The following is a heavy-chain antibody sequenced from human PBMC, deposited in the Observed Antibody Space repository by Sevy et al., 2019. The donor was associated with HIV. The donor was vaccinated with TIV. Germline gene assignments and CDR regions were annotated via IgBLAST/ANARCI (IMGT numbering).Heavy chain of an antibody. CDR1: GFTFSSYS. V-gene: IGHV3-73*01. D-gene: IGHD2-2*02. CDR2: IRSKANSYAT. CDR3: TRLPDCSSTSCYRIGNWFDP. Sequence: GGYLRLSCAASGFTFSSYSMNWVRQASGKGLEWVGRIRSKANSYATAYAASVKGRFTISRDDSKNTAYLQMNSLKTEDTAVYYCTRLPDCSSTSCYRIGNWFDPWGQGTLVTVSS. J-gene: IGHJ5*02.